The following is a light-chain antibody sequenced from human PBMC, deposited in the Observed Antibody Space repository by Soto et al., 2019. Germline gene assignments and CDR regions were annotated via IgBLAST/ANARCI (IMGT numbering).Light chain of an antibody. CDR3: QSYDSSVSGWV. Sequence: QSVLTQPPSVSGAPGQRVTISCTGTTSNIGEDYDVHWYQQLPGTAPKLLIYLNTNRPSGVPDRFSGSKSGTSASLAITGLQVEDEGDYYCQSYDSSVSGWVFGGGTKLPVL. CDR2: LNT. J-gene: IGLJ3*02. CDR1: TSNIGEDYD. V-gene: IGLV1-40*01.